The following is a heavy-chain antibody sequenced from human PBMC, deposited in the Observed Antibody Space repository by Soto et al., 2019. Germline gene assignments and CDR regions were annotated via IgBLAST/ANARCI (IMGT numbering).Heavy chain of an antibody. J-gene: IGHJ4*02. D-gene: IGHD2-21*02. CDR3: AKSSAVVTARTIDY. V-gene: IGHV3-23*01. CDR1: GFTFSSYA. Sequence: EVQLLESGGGLVQPGGSLRLSCAASGFTFSSYAMSWVRQAPGKGLEWVSAISGSGGSTYYADSVKGRFTISRDNSKNTLSLQMNSLRAEDTAVYYCAKSSAVVTARTIDYWGQGTLVTVSS. CDR2: ISGSGGST.